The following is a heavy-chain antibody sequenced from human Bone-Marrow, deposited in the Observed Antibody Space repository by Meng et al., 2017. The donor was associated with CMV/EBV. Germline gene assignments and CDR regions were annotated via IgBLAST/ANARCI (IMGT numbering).Heavy chain of an antibody. CDR3: AKERTGYFDY. Sequence: GGSLRLSCAASGFTFSSYAMHWVRQAPGKGLEWVAVISYDGSNKYYADSVKGRFTISRDNSKNTLYLQMNSLRAEDTAVYYCAKERTGYFDYWGQGTRVTGSS. CDR2: ISYDGSNK. J-gene: IGHJ4*02. V-gene: IGHV3-30-3*01. CDR1: GFTFSSYA. D-gene: IGHD1-14*01.